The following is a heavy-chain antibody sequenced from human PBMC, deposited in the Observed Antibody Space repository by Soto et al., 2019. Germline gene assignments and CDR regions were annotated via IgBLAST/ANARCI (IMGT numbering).Heavy chain of an antibody. CDR2: IKRKTSAGKT. V-gene: IGHV3-15*01. Sequence: GGSLRLSCAASGCTFSNAWFSWVRQAPGKGLEWVGGIKRKTSAGKTDYAVPVKGIFTISSENSKNTQLRQMSGLNTADTAGYYYTTGRLETIFGVVSNYWGQGTLVTVSS. J-gene: IGHJ4*02. D-gene: IGHD3-3*01. CDR1: GCTFSNAW. CDR3: TTGRLETIFGVVSNY.